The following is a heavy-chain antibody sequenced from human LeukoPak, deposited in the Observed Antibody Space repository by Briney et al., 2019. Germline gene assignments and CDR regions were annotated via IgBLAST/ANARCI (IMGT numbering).Heavy chain of an antibody. J-gene: IGHJ4*02. CDR2: IGTAGDT. CDR1: GFTFSSYD. CDR3: ARKVYGSGSYYFDY. D-gene: IGHD3-10*01. V-gene: IGHV3-13*01. Sequence: GGSLRLSCAASGFTFSSYDMHWVRQATGKGLEWVSAIGTAGDTYYPGSVKGRFTISRENAKNSLYLQMNSLRAGGTAVYYCARKVYGSGSYYFDYWGQGTLVTVSS.